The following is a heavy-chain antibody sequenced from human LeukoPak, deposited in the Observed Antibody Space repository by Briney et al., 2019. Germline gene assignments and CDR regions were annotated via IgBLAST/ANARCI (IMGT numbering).Heavy chain of an antibody. CDR1: GFTFSSYG. D-gene: IGHD3-10*01. Sequence: SGGTLRLSCAASGFTFSSYGMSWVRQAPGKGLEWVSAISGSGGSTYYADSVKGRFTISRDNSENTLYLQMNSLRAEDTAVYYRAKLGARYGSGSYYKAPYYFDYWGQGTLVTVSS. CDR2: ISGSGGST. V-gene: IGHV3-23*01. J-gene: IGHJ4*02. CDR3: AKLGARYGSGSYYKAPYYFDY.